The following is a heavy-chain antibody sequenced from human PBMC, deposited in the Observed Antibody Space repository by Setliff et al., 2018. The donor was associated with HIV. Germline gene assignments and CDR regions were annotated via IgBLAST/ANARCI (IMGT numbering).Heavy chain of an antibody. CDR1: GGTFSSYA. D-gene: IGHD2-2*02. Sequence: ASVKVSCKASGGTFSSYAISWVRQAPGQGLEWMGGIIPIFGTANYAQKFQGRVTITTDESTSTAYMELSSLRSEDTAVYYCARDLEIPLWPPLAYWGQGTLVTVSS. CDR2: IIPIFGTA. J-gene: IGHJ4*02. V-gene: IGHV1-69*05. CDR3: ARDLEIPLWPPLAY.